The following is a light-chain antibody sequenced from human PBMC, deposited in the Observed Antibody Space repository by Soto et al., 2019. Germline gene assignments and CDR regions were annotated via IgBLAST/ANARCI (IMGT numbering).Light chain of an antibody. J-gene: IGKJ4*01. CDR1: HSVSNY. Sequence: EMVLTQSPATLSLSPGGRATLSCRASHSVSNYLAWYQQKPGQAPRLLIYDASSTATGIPARFSGSGSGTDFTLTISSLEPEDFAVYYCQQRSNWTLTFGGGTKVDIK. V-gene: IGKV3-11*01. CDR3: QQRSNWTLT. CDR2: DAS.